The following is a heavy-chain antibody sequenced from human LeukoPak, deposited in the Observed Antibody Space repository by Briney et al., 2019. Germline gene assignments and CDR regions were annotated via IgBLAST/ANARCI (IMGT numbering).Heavy chain of an antibody. CDR1: GFTFSSYG. Sequence: GGSLRLSCAASGFTFSSYGMNWVRQAPGKGLEWVSYISSSGSTIYYADSVRGRFTISRDNAKNSLYLQMNSLRAEDTAVYYCAREHDYGDLYFDYWGQGTLVTVSS. CDR2: ISSSGSTI. D-gene: IGHD4-17*01. J-gene: IGHJ4*02. CDR3: AREHDYGDLYFDY. V-gene: IGHV3-48*03.